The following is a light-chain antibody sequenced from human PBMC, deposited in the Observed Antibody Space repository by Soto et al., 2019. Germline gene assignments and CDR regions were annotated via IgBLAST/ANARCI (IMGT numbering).Light chain of an antibody. J-gene: IGKJ5*01. CDR2: AAY. CDR3: KQSYSTPIT. V-gene: IGKV1-39*01. Sequence: DIQMTQSPSSLSASVGDRVTITCRASQSISSYLNWYQQKPGKAHKLLIYAAYSLQSGVQSRFSGSGSGTDFTLTIRSLQPEDFATYYCKQSYSTPITVGQGTRLEIK. CDR1: QSISSY.